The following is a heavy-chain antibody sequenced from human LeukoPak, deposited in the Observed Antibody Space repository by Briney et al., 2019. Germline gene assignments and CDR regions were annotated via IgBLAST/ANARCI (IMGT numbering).Heavy chain of an antibody. D-gene: IGHD3-3*01. V-gene: IGHV4-39*01. CDR3: ARLRFDFWSGYTEPYFDY. CDR1: GGSISSSSYS. Sequence: TSETLSLTCTVSGGSISSSSYSWGWIRQPPWKGLEWIGNIYYSGTTYYNPSLKSRVTISVDTSKIQFSLKLSSVAATDTAVYFCARLRFDFWSGYTEPYFDYWGQGTLVTVSS. J-gene: IGHJ4*02. CDR2: IYYSGTT.